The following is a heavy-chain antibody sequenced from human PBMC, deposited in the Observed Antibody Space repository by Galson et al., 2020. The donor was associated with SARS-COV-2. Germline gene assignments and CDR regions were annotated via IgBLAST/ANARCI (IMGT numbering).Heavy chain of an antibody. CDR2: IYYSGST. V-gene: IGHV4-39*01. Sequence: SETLSLTCTVSGGSISSSSYYWGWIRQPPGKGLEWIGSIYYSGSTYYNPSLKSRVTISVDTSKNQFSLKLSSVTAADTAVYYCARHPALRDFDWEVSRDDWFDPWGQGTLVTVSS. CDR3: ARHPALRDFDWEVSRDDWFDP. J-gene: IGHJ5*02. D-gene: IGHD3-9*01. CDR1: GGSISSSSYY.